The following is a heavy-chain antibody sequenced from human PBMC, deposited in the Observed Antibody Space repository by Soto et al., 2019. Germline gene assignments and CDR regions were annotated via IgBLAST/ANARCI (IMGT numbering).Heavy chain of an antibody. D-gene: IGHD2-2*01. Sequence: PGGSLRLSCAASGFTFSSYSMNWVRQAPGKGLEWVSSISSSSSYIYYADSVKGRFTISRDNAKNSLYLQMNSLRAEDTAVYYCARVPIVVVPAATSYYMDVWGKGTTVTVSS. CDR2: ISSSSSYI. CDR3: ARVPIVVVPAATSYYMDV. V-gene: IGHV3-21*01. CDR1: GFTFSSYS. J-gene: IGHJ6*03.